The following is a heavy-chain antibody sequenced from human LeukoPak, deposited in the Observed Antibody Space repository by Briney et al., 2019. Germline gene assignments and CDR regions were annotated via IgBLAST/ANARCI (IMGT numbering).Heavy chain of an antibody. Sequence: GGSLRLSCAASGFIFSGYGMHWVRQAPGKGLEWVAVIWYDGSNKYYADSVKGRFIISRDNSKSTLYLQMSSLRPEDTAVYYCARDQRSNTAVNYYYGMDVWGQGTTVTVSS. V-gene: IGHV3-33*01. CDR1: GFIFSGYG. J-gene: IGHJ6*02. CDR2: IWYDGSNK. D-gene: IGHD5-18*01. CDR3: ARDQRSNTAVNYYYGMDV.